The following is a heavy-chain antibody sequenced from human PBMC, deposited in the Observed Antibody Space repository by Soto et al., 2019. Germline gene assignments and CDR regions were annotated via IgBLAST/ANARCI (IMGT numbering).Heavy chain of an antibody. CDR1: GGTFSSYA. D-gene: IGHD3-22*01. CDR3: ARADEDYYYDSSGYPNWFDP. CDR2: IIPIFGTA. J-gene: IGHJ5*02. V-gene: IGHV1-69*13. Sequence: SVKVSCKASGGTFSSYAISWVRQAPGQGLEWMGGIIPIFGTANYAQKFQGRVTITADESTSTAYMELSSLRSEDTAVYYCARADEDYYYDSSGYPNWFDPWGQGTLVTVSS.